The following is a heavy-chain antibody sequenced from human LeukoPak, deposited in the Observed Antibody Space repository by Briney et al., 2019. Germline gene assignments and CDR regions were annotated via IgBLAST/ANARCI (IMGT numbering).Heavy chain of an antibody. CDR3: VRRRGGYGEGEFPF. CDR1: DGSIGGFY. Sequence: SETLSLTCTVPDGSIGGFYWGWIRQPPGKGLEWIGYIYGGGSSTYNPSLQSRVIISMDTSQNQFSLKLISMTAADTAVYYCVRRRGGYGEGEFPFWGQGVLVTVSA. V-gene: IGHV4-4*09. CDR2: IYGGGSS. J-gene: IGHJ4*02. D-gene: IGHD3-10*01.